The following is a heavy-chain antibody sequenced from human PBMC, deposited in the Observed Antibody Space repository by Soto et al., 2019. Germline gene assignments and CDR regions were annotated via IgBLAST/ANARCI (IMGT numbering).Heavy chain of an antibody. Sequence: GGSLRLSCAPSGFMFSAYTMNWVRPAPGKGLEWLSSISDDSSYIDYADSLRGRFTVSRDNARNSLYLQIDSLGVEDTAVYYCATPYYCNHWGPGTLVTVPS. CDR2: ISDDSSYI. J-gene: IGHJ5*02. CDR3: ATPYYCNH. V-gene: IGHV3-21*06. D-gene: IGHD3-22*01. CDR1: GFMFSAYT.